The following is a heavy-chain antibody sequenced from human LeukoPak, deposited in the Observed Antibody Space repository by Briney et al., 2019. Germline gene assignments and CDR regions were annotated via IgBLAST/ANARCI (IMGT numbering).Heavy chain of an antibody. D-gene: IGHD6-6*01. CDR3: ARSSYSSSSSV. CDR2: INSDGSEG. V-gene: IGHV3-7*03. CDR1: GFTFSGFW. J-gene: IGHJ3*01. Sequence: GGSLRLSCAVSGFTFSGFWMSWSRQAPGKGLEWVASINSDGSEGYYADVVKGRFTISRDNAKNSLYLQINSLRAEDTAVNYCARSSYSSSSSVWGQGTMVTVSS.